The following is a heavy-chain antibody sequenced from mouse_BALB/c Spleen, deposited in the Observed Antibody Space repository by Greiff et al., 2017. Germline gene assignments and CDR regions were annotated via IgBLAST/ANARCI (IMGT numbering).Heavy chain of an antibody. Sequence: VQRVESGAELARPGASVKLSCKASGYTFTSYWMQWVKQRPGQGLEWIGAIYPGDGDTRYTQKFKGKATLTADKSSSTAYMQLSSLASEDSAVYYCARIYYYGSSYPQDAMDYWGQGTSVTVSS. CDR3: ARIYYYGSSYPQDAMDY. CDR1: GYTFTSYW. CDR2: IYPGDGDT. J-gene: IGHJ4*01. V-gene: IGHV1-87*01. D-gene: IGHD1-1*01.